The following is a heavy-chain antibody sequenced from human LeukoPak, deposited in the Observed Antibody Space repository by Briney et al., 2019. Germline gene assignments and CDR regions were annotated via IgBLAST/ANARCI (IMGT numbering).Heavy chain of an antibody. CDR3: ARVSSAADGYYYYYYMDV. CDR1: GGPISSYY. D-gene: IGHD5-24*01. CDR2: IYYSGST. Sequence: PSETLSLTCTVSGGPISSYYWSWIRQPPGKGLEWIGYIYYSGSTNYNPSLKSRVTISVDTSKNQFSLKLNSVTAADTAVYYCARVSSAADGYYYYYYMDVWGKGTTVTVSS. J-gene: IGHJ6*03. V-gene: IGHV4-59*01.